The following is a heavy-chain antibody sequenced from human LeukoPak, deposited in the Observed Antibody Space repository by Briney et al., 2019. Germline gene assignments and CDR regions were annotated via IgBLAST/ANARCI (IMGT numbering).Heavy chain of an antibody. CDR2: IYYSGST. J-gene: IGHJ6*02. CDR3: ARADHYYYYGMDV. V-gene: IGHV4-31*03. CDR1: GGSISSGGYY. Sequence: SETLSLTCTVSGGSISSGGYYWSWIRQHPGKGLEWIGYIYYSGSTYYNPCLKSRVTISVDTSKNQFSLKLSSVTAADTAVYYCARADHYYYYGMDVWGQGTTVTVSS.